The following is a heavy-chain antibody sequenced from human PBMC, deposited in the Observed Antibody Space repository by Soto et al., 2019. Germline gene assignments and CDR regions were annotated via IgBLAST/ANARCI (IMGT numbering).Heavy chain of an antibody. CDR1: GFTFSSYW. D-gene: IGHD1-1*01. Sequence: EVQLVESGGGLAQPGGSLRLSCAASGFTFSSYWMHWVRQAPGKGLVWVSRINSDGSRTSYADSVKGRFTISRDNAKNTLSLQMNSLRAEDTAVYYCTRDVHLQSFDYWGQGTLVTVSS. V-gene: IGHV3-74*01. CDR2: INSDGSRT. J-gene: IGHJ4*02. CDR3: TRDVHLQSFDY.